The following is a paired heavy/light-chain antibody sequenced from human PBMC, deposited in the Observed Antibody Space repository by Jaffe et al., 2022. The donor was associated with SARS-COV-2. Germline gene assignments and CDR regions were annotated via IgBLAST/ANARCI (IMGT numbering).Light chain of an antibody. Sequence: QSALTQPPSASGSSGQSVTISCTGTSSDVGGYDLVSWYQLHPGKAPKLMIYGVSSRPSGVPDRFSGSKSGNTASLTVSGLQAEDEAAYYCSSYAGSNNVIFGGGTELTVL. CDR1: SSDVGGYDL. CDR2: GVS. CDR3: SSYAGSNNVI. J-gene: IGLJ2*01. V-gene: IGLV2-8*01.
Heavy chain of an antibody. CDR3: ARHLSNYGLYYMDV. V-gene: IGHV4-39*01. D-gene: IGHD3-10*01. CDR2: IYYSGST. J-gene: IGHJ6*03. Sequence: QLQLQESGPGLVKPSETLSLTCTVSGGSISSTSYYWGWIRQPPGKGLEWIGTIYYSGSTYYNPSLESRVTISVGTSKNHFSLRLSSVTAADTAVYYCARHLSNYGLYYMDVWGKGTTVTVSS. CDR1: GGSISSTSYY.